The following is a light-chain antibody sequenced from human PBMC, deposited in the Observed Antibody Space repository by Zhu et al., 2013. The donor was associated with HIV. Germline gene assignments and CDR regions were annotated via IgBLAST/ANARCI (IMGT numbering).Light chain of an antibody. CDR3: QQYGNSPPYS. CDR1: QSVSSNF. Sequence: DIVLTQSPGTLSLSPGERATLSCRASQSVSSNFLAWYQQKPGQAPRLLIYGASSRASGIPDRFSGSGSGTDFTLTISRLEPEDSAVYYCQQYGNSPPYSFGQGTRLEIK. V-gene: IGKV3-20*01. J-gene: IGKJ2*03. CDR2: GAS.